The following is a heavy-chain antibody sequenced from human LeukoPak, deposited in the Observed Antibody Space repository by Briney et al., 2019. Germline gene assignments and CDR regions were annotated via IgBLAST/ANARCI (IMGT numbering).Heavy chain of an antibody. Sequence: SVKLSCKASGGTLSSYAISWVRQAPGQGLEWMGRIIPILGIANYAQKFQGRVTITADKSTSTAYMELSSLRSEDTAVYYCAREAYCGGDCQPGYYFDYWGQGTLVTVSS. CDR1: GGTLSSYA. CDR3: AREAYCGGDCQPGYYFDY. CDR2: IIPILGIA. V-gene: IGHV1-69*04. D-gene: IGHD2-21*02. J-gene: IGHJ4*02.